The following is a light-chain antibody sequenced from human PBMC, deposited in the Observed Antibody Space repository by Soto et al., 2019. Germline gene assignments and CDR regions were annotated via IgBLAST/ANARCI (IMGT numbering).Light chain of an antibody. J-gene: IGKJ1*01. CDR1: QSVSSSY. CDR2: GAS. CDR3: QQYDSSPRT. V-gene: IGKV3-20*01. Sequence: EIVLTQSPGTLSLSPGERATLSCRASQSVSSSYLAWYQQKSGQAPRLLIYGASRRATGIPDRFSGSGSGADFTLTISRLQPEDFAVYYCQQYDSSPRTFGRGTTVEIK.